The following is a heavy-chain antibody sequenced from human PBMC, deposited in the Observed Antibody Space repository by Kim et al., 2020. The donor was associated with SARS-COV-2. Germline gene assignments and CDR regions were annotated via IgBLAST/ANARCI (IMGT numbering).Heavy chain of an antibody. J-gene: IGHJ4*02. Sequence: SETLSLTCTVSGGSISSISYYWGWIRQPPGKGLELIGSVYYSGSTYCNPSLKSRVTISVDTSKNQLSLKLSSVTAADTALYYCARHVRGHDRDYYFDYWGQGTLVTVSS. CDR1: GGSISSISYY. V-gene: IGHV4-39*01. CDR3: ARHVRGHDRDYYFDY. CDR2: VYYSGST. D-gene: IGHD5-12*01.